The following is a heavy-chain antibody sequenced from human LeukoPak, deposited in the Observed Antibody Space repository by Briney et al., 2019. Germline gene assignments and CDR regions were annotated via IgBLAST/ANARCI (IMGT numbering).Heavy chain of an antibody. CDR1: GYTFTGYY. CDR3: ARGGDSSSNYFDY. CDR2: INANSGGT. V-gene: IGHV1-2*02. J-gene: IGHJ4*02. D-gene: IGHD6-6*01. Sequence: GASVKVSCKASGYTFTGYYVHWVRQAPGQGLEWMGWINANSGGTNYAQKFQGRVTMTRDTSINTVYMELSRLISDDTAVYYCARGGDSSSNYFDYWGQGTLVTVSS.